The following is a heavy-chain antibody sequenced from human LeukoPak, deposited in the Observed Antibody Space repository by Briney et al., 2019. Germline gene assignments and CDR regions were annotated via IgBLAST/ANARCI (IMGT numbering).Heavy chain of an antibody. J-gene: IGHJ4*02. Sequence: PSETLSLTCGVSGGSITKSNWWSWVRQPPGKGLEWIGEMYLSGTTHSNPSVKSRVTISIDKSKNQFFLNLSSVTAADTAVYYCAGLVGRYSSGLYYYYFDYWGQGTLVTVSS. CDR2: MYLSGTT. V-gene: IGHV4-4*02. CDR3: AGLVGRYSSGLYYYYFDY. D-gene: IGHD3-22*01. CDR1: GGSITKSNW.